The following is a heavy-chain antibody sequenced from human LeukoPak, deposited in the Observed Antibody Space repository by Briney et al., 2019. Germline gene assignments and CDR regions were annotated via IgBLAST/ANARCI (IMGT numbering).Heavy chain of an antibody. CDR1: GYTFTGYY. CDR3: ARDFSGIAVAGTGY. CDR2: INPNSGGT. D-gene: IGHD6-19*01. Sequence: ASVKVSCKASGYTFTGYYMHWVRRAPGQGLEWMGWINPNSGGTNYAQKFQGRVTMTRDTSISTAYMELSRLRSDDTAVYYCARDFSGIAVAGTGYWGQGTLVTVSS. J-gene: IGHJ4*02. V-gene: IGHV1-2*02.